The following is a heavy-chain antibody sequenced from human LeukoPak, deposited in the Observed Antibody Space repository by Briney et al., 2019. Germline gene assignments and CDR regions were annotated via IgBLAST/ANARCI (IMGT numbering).Heavy chain of an antibody. CDR3: ARDLEDIVVVPAARIKGDY. CDR2: ISYDGSNK. V-gene: IGHV3-30-3*01. Sequence: TGGSLRLSCAASGFTFSSYAMHWVRQAPGKGLEWVAVISYDGSNKYYADSVKGRFTISRDNAKNSLYLQMNSLRAEDTAVYYCARDLEDIVVVPAARIKGDYWGQGTLVTVSS. J-gene: IGHJ4*02. CDR1: GFTFSSYA. D-gene: IGHD2-2*01.